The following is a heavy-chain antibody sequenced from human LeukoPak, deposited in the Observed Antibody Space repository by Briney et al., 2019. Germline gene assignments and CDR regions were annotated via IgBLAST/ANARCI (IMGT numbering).Heavy chain of an antibody. CDR1: GFTFDDYA. Sequence: GRSLRLSCAASGFTFDDYAMHWVRQAPGKGLEWVSGISWNSGSIGYADSVKGRFTISRDNAKNSLYLQMNSLRAEDTALYYCAEDTHYDSSGRFDYWGQGTLVTVSS. CDR2: ISWNSGSI. V-gene: IGHV3-9*01. CDR3: AEDTHYDSSGRFDY. D-gene: IGHD3-22*01. J-gene: IGHJ4*02.